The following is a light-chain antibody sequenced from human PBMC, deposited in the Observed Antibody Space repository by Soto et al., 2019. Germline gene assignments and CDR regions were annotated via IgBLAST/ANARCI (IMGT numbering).Light chain of an antibody. CDR2: EVT. V-gene: IGLV2-14*01. J-gene: IGLJ3*02. Sequence: SALTQPASVSGSPGQSITISCTGTSSDIGAYKNVSWYQQHPGKAPKLIIYEVTTRRSGVSNRFSGSKSGNAASLTISGLQAEDEGDYYCSSYRGSSSTWVFGGGTKLTVL. CDR3: SSYRGSSSTWV. CDR1: SSDIGAYKN.